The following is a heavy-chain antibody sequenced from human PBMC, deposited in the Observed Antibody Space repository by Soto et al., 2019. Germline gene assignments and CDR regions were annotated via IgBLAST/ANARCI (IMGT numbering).Heavy chain of an antibody. CDR1: GGSVSTSSYY. V-gene: IGHV4-39*01. D-gene: IGHD3-9*01. Sequence: PSETMSLTCTVSGGSVSTSSYYWAWIRKTPGKGLEWLASIYHSGHTFYNPSLKSRVTISVYTSKNRFSLKLSSVSAADTAVYYCATQAPSDILTARGAWFDPWGQGTLVTVSS. J-gene: IGHJ5*02. CDR3: ATQAPSDILTARGAWFDP. CDR2: IYHSGHT.